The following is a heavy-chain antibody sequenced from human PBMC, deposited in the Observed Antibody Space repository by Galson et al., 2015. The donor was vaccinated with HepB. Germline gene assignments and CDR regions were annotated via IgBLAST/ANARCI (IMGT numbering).Heavy chain of an antibody. CDR1: GFIFSDHG. D-gene: IGHD2-2*01. CDR3: ETCPFSHASSPSDF. V-gene: IGHV3-23*01. Sequence: SLRLSCAASGFIFSDHGMSWVRQAPGKGLEWVSSITGSTGGTFYADAVKGRFTISRDNSKNTLHIQMNSLRVEDTGVYYCETCPFSHASSPSDFWGQGTLVAVSS. CDR2: ITGSTGGT. J-gene: IGHJ4*02.